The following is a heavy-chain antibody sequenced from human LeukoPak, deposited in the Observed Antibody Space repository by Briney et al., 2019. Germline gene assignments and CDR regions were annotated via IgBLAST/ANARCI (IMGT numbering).Heavy chain of an antibody. D-gene: IGHD3-3*01. V-gene: IGHV3-7*01. Sequence: GGSLRLSCAASGFTFSSYWMSWVRQAPGKGLEWVANIKQDGSEKYYVDSVKGRFTISRDNAKNSLYLQMNSLRDEDTAVYYCARPRQYYDFWSGYYKNYYYGMDVWGQGTTVTVSS. CDR1: GFTFSSYW. CDR2: IKQDGSEK. J-gene: IGHJ6*02. CDR3: ARPRQYYDFWSGYYKNYYYGMDV.